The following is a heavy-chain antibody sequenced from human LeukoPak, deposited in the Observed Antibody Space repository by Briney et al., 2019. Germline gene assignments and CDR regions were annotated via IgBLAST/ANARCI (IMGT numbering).Heavy chain of an antibody. CDR2: IFYTGST. D-gene: IGHD3-10*02. J-gene: IGHJ4*02. CDR3: TRLIFGESHNFDS. V-gene: IGHV4-39*01. Sequence: SETLSLTCTVSGGSIINKNHYWGWTRQPPGKGLEWIGTIFYTGSTYYNPSLKSRITVSVDTSKNQFSLKLSSVTAADTAIYYCTRLIFGESHNFDSWGQGTLVTVSS. CDR1: GGSIINKNHY.